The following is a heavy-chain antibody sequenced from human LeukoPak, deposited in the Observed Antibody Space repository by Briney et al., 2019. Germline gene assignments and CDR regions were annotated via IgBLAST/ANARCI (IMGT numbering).Heavy chain of an antibody. Sequence: GGSLRLSCAASGFTFSSYEMNWVRQAPGKGLEWVSYISSSGSTIYYADSVKGRFTISRDDSKNTLSLQMNSLRVEDTAIYYCARDLAWGAFDYWGQGTLVTVSS. CDR1: GFTFSSYE. CDR3: ARDLAWGAFDY. CDR2: ISSSGSTI. J-gene: IGHJ4*02. V-gene: IGHV3-48*03. D-gene: IGHD7-27*01.